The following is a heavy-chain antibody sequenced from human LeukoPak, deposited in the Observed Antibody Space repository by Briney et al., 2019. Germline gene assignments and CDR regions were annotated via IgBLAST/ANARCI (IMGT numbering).Heavy chain of an antibody. Sequence: SETLSLTCTVSGGSISSYYWSWIRQPPGKGLEWIGYIYYSGSTNYNPSLKSRVTISVDTSKNQFSLKLSSVTAADTAVYYCARGGSGYLWSFDYWGQGTLVTVSS. V-gene: IGHV4-59*01. CDR3: ARGGSGYLWSFDY. CDR1: GGSISSYY. J-gene: IGHJ4*02. D-gene: IGHD3-22*01. CDR2: IYYSGST.